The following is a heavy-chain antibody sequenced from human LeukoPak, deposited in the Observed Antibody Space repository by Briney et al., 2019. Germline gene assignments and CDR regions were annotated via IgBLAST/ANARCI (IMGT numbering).Heavy chain of an antibody. V-gene: IGHV4-39*07. CDR3: ARAGTYYYDSSGYPDAFDI. CDR1: GGSISSSSYY. J-gene: IGHJ3*02. CDR2: IYYSGST. D-gene: IGHD3-22*01. Sequence: SETLSLTCTVSGGSISSSSYYWGWIRQPPGKGLEWIGSIYYSGSTYYNPSLKSRVTISVDTSKNQFSLKLSSVTAADTAVYYCARAGTYYYDSSGYPDAFDIWGQGTMVTVSS.